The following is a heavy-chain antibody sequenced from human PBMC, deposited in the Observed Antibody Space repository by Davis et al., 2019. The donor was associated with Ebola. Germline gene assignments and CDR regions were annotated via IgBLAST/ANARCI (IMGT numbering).Heavy chain of an antibody. CDR1: GFTFSSYE. Sequence: GGSLRLSCAASGFTFSSYEMNWVRQAPGKGLEWVSYISSSASTIYYADSVKGRFTISRDNAKSSLYLQMNSLRAEDTAVYYCASPQMATSQGYYYYGMDVWGQGTTVTVSS. CDR3: ASPQMATSQGYYYYGMDV. CDR2: ISSSASTI. J-gene: IGHJ6*02. D-gene: IGHD5-24*01. V-gene: IGHV3-48*03.